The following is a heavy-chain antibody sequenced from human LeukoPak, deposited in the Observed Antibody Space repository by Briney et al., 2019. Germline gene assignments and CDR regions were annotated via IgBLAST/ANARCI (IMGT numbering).Heavy chain of an antibody. CDR1: GFTFSSYW. CDR3: ARDQIYCTGGYCYFDY. Sequence: PGGSLRLSCAASGFTFSSYWMHWVRQAPGKGLVWVSRIKSDGSSTSYADSVKGRFTISRDNAKNTLYLQMNGVRAEDTAVYYCARDQIYCTGGYCYFDYRGRGTLVTVSS. J-gene: IGHJ4*02. V-gene: IGHV3-74*01. D-gene: IGHD2-8*02. CDR2: IKSDGSST.